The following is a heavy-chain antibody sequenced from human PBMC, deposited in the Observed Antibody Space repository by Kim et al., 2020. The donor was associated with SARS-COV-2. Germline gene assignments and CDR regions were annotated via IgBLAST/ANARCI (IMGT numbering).Heavy chain of an antibody. J-gene: IGHJ3*02. D-gene: IGHD3-3*01. CDR3: ARAGATIFGVVSAFDI. Sequence: SLNSRVTISVEPSKNRFSLKLSSVTAADTAVYYCARAGATIFGVVSAFDIWGQGTMVTVSS. V-gene: IGHV4-31*02.